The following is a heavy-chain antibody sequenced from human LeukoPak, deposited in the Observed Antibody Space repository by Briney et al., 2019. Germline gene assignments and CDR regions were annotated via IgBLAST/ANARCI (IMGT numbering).Heavy chain of an antibody. D-gene: IGHD6-6*01. Sequence: GRSLRLSCAAPGFTFSSYGMHWVRQAPGKGLEWVAVISYDGSNKYYADSVKGRFTISRDNSKNTLYLQMNSLRAEDTAVYYCARLSSSSRVNWFDPWGQGTLVTVSS. J-gene: IGHJ5*02. CDR3: ARLSSSSRVNWFDP. V-gene: IGHV3-30*03. CDR1: GFTFSSYG. CDR2: ISYDGSNK.